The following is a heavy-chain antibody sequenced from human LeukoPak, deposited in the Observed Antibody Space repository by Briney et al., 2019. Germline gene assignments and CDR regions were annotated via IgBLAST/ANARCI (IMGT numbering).Heavy chain of an antibody. V-gene: IGHV3-20*04. CDR2: INWNGGST. D-gene: IGHD2-15*01. CDR3: ARGSLLVVKTLDY. J-gene: IGHJ4*02. Sequence: PGGSLRLSCAASGFTFSSYGMHWVRQAPGKGLEWVSGINWNGGSTGYADSVKGRFTISRDNAKNSLYLQMNSLRAEDTALYYCARGSLLVVKTLDYWGQGTQVTVSS. CDR1: GFTFSSYG.